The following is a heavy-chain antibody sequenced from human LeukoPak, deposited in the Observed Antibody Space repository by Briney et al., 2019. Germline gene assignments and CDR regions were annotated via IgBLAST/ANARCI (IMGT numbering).Heavy chain of an antibody. CDR1: GFTFSTYA. CDR2: ISGSGGST. CDR3: AKALEQETVIALDS. D-gene: IGHD6-13*01. J-gene: IGHJ4*02. V-gene: IGHV3-23*01. Sequence: PGGSLRLSCAASGFTFSTYAMSWVRQAPGKGLEWVSAISGSGGSTYYADSVKGRFTISRDNSKNTPYLQMTSLRAEDTSIYFCAKALEQETVIALDSWGQGTLVTVSS.